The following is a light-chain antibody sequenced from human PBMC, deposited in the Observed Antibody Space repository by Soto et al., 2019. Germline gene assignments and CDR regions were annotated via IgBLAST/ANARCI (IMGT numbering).Light chain of an antibody. J-gene: IGLJ2*01. Sequence: QAVVTQPPSVSGAPGQRVTISCTGSSSNIGAGYDVHWYQQLPGTAPKLVIYGTTNRPSGVPDRFSGSKSGTSASLAITGLQAEDEADYYCAAWDDSLNGVVFGGGTKLTVL. CDR2: GTT. CDR1: SSNIGAGYD. V-gene: IGLV1-40*01. CDR3: AAWDDSLNGVV.